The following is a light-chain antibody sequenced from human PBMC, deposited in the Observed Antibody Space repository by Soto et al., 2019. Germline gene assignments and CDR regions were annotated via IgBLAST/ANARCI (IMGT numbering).Light chain of an antibody. J-gene: IGLJ2*01. V-gene: IGLV4-69*01. Sequence: QLVLTQSPSASASLGASVKLTCTLSSGHSSYAIAWHQQQPEKGPRYLMKLDSDGSHTKGDAIPDRFSGSSSGAERYLTISSLQSEDEGDYYCQTWGTGINVVFGGGTKVTVL. CDR1: SGHSSYA. CDR2: LDSDGSH. CDR3: QTWGTGINVV.